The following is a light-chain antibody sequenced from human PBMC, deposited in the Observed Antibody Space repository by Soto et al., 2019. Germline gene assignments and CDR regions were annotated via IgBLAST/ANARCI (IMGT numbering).Light chain of an antibody. Sequence: DIQMTQSPSSLSASIGDRVTISCRASQDIGAYVNWYQHKQGKAPRVLMYAASNLKSGVPARFSGSGVGRDFTLTISDLQPEDFTTYYCQHSYSTRTFGQGTKVERK. CDR3: QHSYSTRT. V-gene: IGKV1-39*01. J-gene: IGKJ1*01. CDR1: QDIGAY. CDR2: AAS.